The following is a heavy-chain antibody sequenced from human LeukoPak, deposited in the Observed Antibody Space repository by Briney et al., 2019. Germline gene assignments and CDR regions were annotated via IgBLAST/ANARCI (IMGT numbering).Heavy chain of an antibody. V-gene: IGHV4-31*03. Sequence: SQTLSLTCTVSGGSISSGGYYWSWIRQHPGKGLEWIGYIYYSGSTYYNPSLKSRVTISVDTSKNQFSLKLSSVTAADMAVYYCARVSVSSDFWSGPSNWFDPWGQGTLVTVSS. CDR1: GGSISSGGYY. CDR2: IYYSGST. J-gene: IGHJ5*02. CDR3: ARVSVSSDFWSGPSNWFDP. D-gene: IGHD3-3*01.